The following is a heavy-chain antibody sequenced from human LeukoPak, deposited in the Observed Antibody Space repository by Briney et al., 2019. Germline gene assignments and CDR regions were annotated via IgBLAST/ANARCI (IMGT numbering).Heavy chain of an antibody. V-gene: IGHV3-30*02. CDR3: AKAPVAAPRGPIDY. CDR1: GFTFSSYG. Sequence: PGGSLRLSCAASGFTFSSYGMHWVRQAPGKGLEWVAFIRYDGSNKYYADSVKGRFTISRDNSKNTLYLQMNSLRAEDTAVYYCAKAPVAAPRGPIDYWGQGTLVTVSS. D-gene: IGHD6-6*01. CDR2: IRYDGSNK. J-gene: IGHJ4*02.